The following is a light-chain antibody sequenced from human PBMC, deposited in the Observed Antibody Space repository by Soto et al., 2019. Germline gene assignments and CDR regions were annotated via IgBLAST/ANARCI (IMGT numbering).Light chain of an antibody. J-gene: IGKJ1*01. Sequence: DIQMTQSPSTLSASVGDRVTITCRASQPIGDFLAWYPKKQGKAPKLLIYKASRLENWVPSRYSGGGSGTEFTLTISRLQPDDVASHYCPPLQTYVFGQGTEVEIK. CDR1: QPIGDF. CDR2: KAS. V-gene: IGKV1-5*03. CDR3: PPLQTYV.